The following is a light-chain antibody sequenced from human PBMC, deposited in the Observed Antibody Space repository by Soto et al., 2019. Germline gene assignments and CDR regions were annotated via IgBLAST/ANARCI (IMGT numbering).Light chain of an antibody. CDR3: QSYDSSLSGYV. V-gene: IGLV1-51*01. Sequence: QSVLTQPPSVSAAPGQKVTISCSGSSSNIGNNYVSWYQQLPGTAPKLLIYDNNKRPSGIPDRFSGSKSGTSATLGITGLQAEDEADYYCQSYDSSLSGYVFGTGTKLTVL. J-gene: IGLJ1*01. CDR2: DNN. CDR1: SSNIGNNY.